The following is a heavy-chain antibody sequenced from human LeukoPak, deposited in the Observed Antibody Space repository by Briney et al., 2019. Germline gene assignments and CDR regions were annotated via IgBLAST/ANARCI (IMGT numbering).Heavy chain of an antibody. J-gene: IGHJ3*02. D-gene: IGHD4-17*01. CDR1: GGSISSYF. CDR3: ARTDYGDYVFAFDI. CDR2: IYTSGST. Sequence: SETLSLTCTVSGGSISSYFWNWIRQPAGRGLEWIGRIYTSGSTNYNPSLKSRVTMSVDTSKNQFSLKLSSVTAADTAVYYCARTDYGDYVFAFDIWGQGTMVTVSS. V-gene: IGHV4-4*07.